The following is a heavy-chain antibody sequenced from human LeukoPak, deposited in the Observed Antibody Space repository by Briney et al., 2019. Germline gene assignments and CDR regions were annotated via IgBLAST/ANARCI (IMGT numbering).Heavy chain of an antibody. CDR3: ARRNIAAAALDY. V-gene: IGHV3-23*01. D-gene: IGHD6-13*01. Sequence: GASLTLSCPAAGFTISSYAMRWVRKALGQGLDLISATSGGCGTTYYAVAVKGRFTISRDNSKNTLYLQMNSPRAEDTAVYYCARRNIAAAALDYWGQGSLVTVDS. CDR1: GFTISSYA. CDR2: TSGGCGTT. J-gene: IGHJ4*02.